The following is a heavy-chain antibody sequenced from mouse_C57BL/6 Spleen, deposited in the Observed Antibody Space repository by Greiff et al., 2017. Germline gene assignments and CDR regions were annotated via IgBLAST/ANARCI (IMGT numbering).Heavy chain of an antibody. J-gene: IGHJ2*01. CDR1: GYTFTSYW. CDR3: ARSTTVVPFDD. CDR2: LHPTSGST. V-gene: IGHV1-64*01. D-gene: IGHD1-1*01. Sequence: QVQLQQSGAELVKPGASVKLSCKASGYTFTSYWMHWVKQRPGPGLAWIGMLHPTSGSTNYHEKFKSKATLTVAKSSSPAYMQLSSLTSEDSAVYYCARSTTVVPFDDWGQGTTLTVSS.